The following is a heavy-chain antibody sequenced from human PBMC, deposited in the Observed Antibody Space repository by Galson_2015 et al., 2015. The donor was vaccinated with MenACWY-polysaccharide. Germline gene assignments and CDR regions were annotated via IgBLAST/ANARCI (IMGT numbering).Heavy chain of an antibody. J-gene: IGHJ6*02. CDR3: ALPWYYYDHYYYGMDV. Sequence: SLRLSCAASGFTFSSYGMHWVRQAPGKGLEWVAFIRYDGSNKYYADSVKGRFTISRDNSKNTLYLQMNSLRAEDTAVYYCALPWYYYDHYYYGMDVWGQGTTVTVSS. D-gene: IGHD3-22*01. CDR1: GFTFSSYG. CDR2: IRYDGSNK. V-gene: IGHV3-30*02.